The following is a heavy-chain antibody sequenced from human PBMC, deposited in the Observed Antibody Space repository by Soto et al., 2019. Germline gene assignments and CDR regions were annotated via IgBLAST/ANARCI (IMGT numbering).Heavy chain of an antibody. Sequence: QVQLQESGPGLVKPSQTLSLTCTVSGGSISTGGYYWTWIRQHPGKGLEWIGYIYYSESTYYNPSLKCGVNITVDTSKNQFSLKLSCVTAADTAVYYCARGLSVTLCDNWGQGTLVCVSS. D-gene: IGHD2-21*02. CDR3: ARGLSVTLCDN. CDR1: GGSISTGGYY. V-gene: IGHV4-31*03. CDR2: IYYSEST. J-gene: IGHJ4*02.